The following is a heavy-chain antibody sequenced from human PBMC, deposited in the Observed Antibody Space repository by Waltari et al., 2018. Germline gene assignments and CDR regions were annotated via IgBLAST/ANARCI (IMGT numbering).Heavy chain of an antibody. CDR2: INHSGST. CDR1: GGSFSGYY. J-gene: IGHJ6*03. CDR3: ARFDGGVIYYYMDV. V-gene: IGHV4-34*01. D-gene: IGHD2-8*02. Sequence: QVQLQQWGAGLLKPSETLSLTCAVYGGSFSGYYWSWIRQPPGKGLEWIGEINHSGSTNYNPSLKSRVTISVDTSKNQFSLKLSSVTAADTAVYYCARFDGGVIYYYMDVWGKGTTVTVSS.